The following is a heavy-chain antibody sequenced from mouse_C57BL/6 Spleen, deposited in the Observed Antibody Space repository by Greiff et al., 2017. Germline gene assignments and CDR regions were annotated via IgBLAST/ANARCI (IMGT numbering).Heavy chain of an antibody. CDR1: GFTFSSYA. CDR3: TRKEDDYGYYAMDY. CDR2: LSSGGDYI. Sequence: EVKLMESGEGLVKPGGSLKLSCAASGFTFSSYAMSWVRPTPEKRLEWVAYLSSGGDYIYYADTVKGRFPISRDNARNTLYLQMSSLKSEDTAMYYCTRKEDDYGYYAMDYWGQGTSVTVSS. J-gene: IGHJ4*01. V-gene: IGHV5-9-1*02. D-gene: IGHD2-4*01.